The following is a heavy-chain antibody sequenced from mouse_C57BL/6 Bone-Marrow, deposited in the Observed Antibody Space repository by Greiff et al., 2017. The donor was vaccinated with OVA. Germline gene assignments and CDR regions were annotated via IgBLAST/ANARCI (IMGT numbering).Heavy chain of an antibody. CDR2: IDPSDSYT. CDR3: APIYYGYDGFAY. Sequence: VKLQQPGAELVRPGTSVKLSCKASGYTFTSYWMHWVKQRPGQGLEWIGVIDPSDSYTNYNQKFKGKAPLTVDTSSSTAYMQLSSLTSEDSAVYYCAPIYYGYDGFAYWGQGTLVTVSA. V-gene: IGHV1-59*01. CDR1: GYTFTSYW. D-gene: IGHD2-2*01. J-gene: IGHJ3*01.